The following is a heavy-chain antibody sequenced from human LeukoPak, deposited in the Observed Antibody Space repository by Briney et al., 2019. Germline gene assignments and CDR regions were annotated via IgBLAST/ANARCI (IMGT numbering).Heavy chain of an antibody. Sequence: PSETLSLTCGVYSGSFSGHYCSWIRQPPGKGLEWIGSIYYSGSTYYNPSLKSRVTISVDTSKNQFSLKLSSVTAADTAVYYCARHFYYYDRTDFDYWGQGTLVTVSS. CDR2: IYYSGST. J-gene: IGHJ4*02. D-gene: IGHD3-22*01. CDR1: SGSFSGHY. V-gene: IGHV4-34*01. CDR3: ARHFYYYDRTDFDY.